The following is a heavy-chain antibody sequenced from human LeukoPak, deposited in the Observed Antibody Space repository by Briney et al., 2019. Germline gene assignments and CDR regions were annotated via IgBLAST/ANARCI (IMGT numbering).Heavy chain of an antibody. CDR2: IWYDGSNK. J-gene: IGHJ4*02. CDR1: GFTFSSYG. D-gene: IGHD6-13*01. Sequence: PGRSLRLSCGASGFTFSSYGMHWVRQAPGKGLEWVAVIWYDGSNKYYADSVKGRFTISRDNSKNTLYLQMGSLRAEDMAVYYCASIAAAGDLDYWGQGTLVTVSS. V-gene: IGHV3-33*01. CDR3: ASIAAAGDLDY.